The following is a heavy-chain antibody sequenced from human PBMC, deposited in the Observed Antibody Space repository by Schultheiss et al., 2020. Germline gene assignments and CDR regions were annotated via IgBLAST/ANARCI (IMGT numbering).Heavy chain of an antibody. CDR2: IWYDGSNK. V-gene: IGHV3-33*01. J-gene: IGHJ4*02. CDR3: ARDDWNYGSALDY. Sequence: GGSLRLSCAASGFTFSSYGMHWVRQAPGKGLEWVAVIWYDGSNKYYADSVKGRFTISRDNSKNTLYLQMNSLRAEDTAVYYCARDDWNYGSALDYWGQGTLVTVSS. D-gene: IGHD1-7*01. CDR1: GFTFSSYG.